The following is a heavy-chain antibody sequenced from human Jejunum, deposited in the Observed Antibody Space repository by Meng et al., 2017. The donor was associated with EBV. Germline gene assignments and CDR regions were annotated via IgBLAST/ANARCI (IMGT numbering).Heavy chain of an antibody. CDR1: GGSISSTSYY. CDR3: ARGSITGTARCWFGP. J-gene: IGHJ5*02. D-gene: IGHD1-20*01. V-gene: IGHV4-39*07. Sequence: QLQLQESGPGLVKPSETLSLTCTVPGGSISSTSYYWGWIRQPPGKGLEWIGNIYYGGSTYYNPSLKSRVTISVDTSKNQFSLKLSSVTAADTAVYYCARGSITGTARCWFGPWGQGPLVTVSS. CDR2: IYYGGST.